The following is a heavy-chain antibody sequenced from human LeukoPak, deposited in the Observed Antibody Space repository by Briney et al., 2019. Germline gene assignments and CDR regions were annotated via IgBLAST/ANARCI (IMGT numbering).Heavy chain of an antibody. CDR3: ARDFYYYDSSGSSRWFDP. J-gene: IGHJ5*02. CDR1: GFTFSSYA. V-gene: IGHV3-30-3*01. CDR2: ISYDGSNK. D-gene: IGHD3-22*01. Sequence: PGGSLRLSCAASGFTFSSYAMHWVRQAPGKGLEWVAVISYDGSNKYYADSVKGRFTISRDNSKNTLYLQMNSLRAEDTAVYYCARDFYYYDSSGSSRWFDPWGQGTLVTVSS.